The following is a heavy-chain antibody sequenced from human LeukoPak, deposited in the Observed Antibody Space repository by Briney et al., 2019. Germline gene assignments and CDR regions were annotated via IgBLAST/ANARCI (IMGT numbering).Heavy chain of an antibody. Sequence: SETLSLTCTVSGGSISSSSYYWSWIRQPPGKGLEWIGYIYYSGSTYYNPSLKSRVTISVDTSKNQFSLKLSSVTAADTAVYYCARVRLIFGVGNEIYYYYMDVWGKGTTVTVSS. CDR2: IYYSGST. CDR3: ARVRLIFGVGNEIYYYYMDV. D-gene: IGHD3-3*01. V-gene: IGHV4-30-4*08. CDR1: GGSISSSSYY. J-gene: IGHJ6*03.